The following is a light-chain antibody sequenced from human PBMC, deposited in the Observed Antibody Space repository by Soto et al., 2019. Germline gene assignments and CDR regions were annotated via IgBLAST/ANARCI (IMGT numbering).Light chain of an antibody. J-gene: IGKJ5*01. CDR2: DTS. CDR1: QGIGDT. V-gene: IGKV3-15*01. Sequence: EVVMTPSPATLSVSPEEGVTLSCRANQGIGDTLAWYQHKPGQTPRLLIYDTSTRATGVPARFSGSGSGTDFTLTISRLEPEDFAVYYCQQYDKSPITVGQGTRLAIK. CDR3: QQYDKSPIT.